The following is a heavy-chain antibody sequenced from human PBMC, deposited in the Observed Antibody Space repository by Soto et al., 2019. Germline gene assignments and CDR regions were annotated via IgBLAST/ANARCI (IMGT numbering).Heavy chain of an antibody. D-gene: IGHD3-3*01. CDR3: ARHYPYYDFWRGSPNRGEAYYYYGMDV. J-gene: IGHJ6*02. Sequence: PGESRKISCXGSGYSFTSYWISWVRQMPGKGLEWMGRIDPSDSYTNYSPSFQGHVTISADKSISTAYLQWSSLKASDTAMYYCARHYPYYDFWRGSPNRGEAYYYYGMDVWGQGTTVTVSS. CDR1: GYSFTSYW. V-gene: IGHV5-10-1*01. CDR2: IDPSDSYT.